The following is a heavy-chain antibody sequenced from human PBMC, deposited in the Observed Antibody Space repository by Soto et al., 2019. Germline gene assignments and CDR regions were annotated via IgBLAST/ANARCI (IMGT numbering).Heavy chain of an antibody. CDR3: ARGFGERAGLDS. Sequence: QVQLVQSGTEMKKPGASVKVSCKASGYTFASSAIHWVRQAPGHGLEWMGRVTPRNGNTDYAQNLLGRVTMTTDTATSTAYRELTTLRSDDTAGYDGARGFGERAGLDSWGQGTLVTVSS. V-gene: IGHV1-18*01. J-gene: IGHJ4*02. CDR2: VTPRNGNT. CDR1: GYTFASSA. D-gene: IGHD3-10*01.